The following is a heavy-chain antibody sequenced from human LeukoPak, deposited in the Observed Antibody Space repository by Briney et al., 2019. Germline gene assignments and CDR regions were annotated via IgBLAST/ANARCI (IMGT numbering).Heavy chain of an antibody. V-gene: IGHV3-23*01. CDR3: ARELRWRTGFDP. CDR1: GFTFSSYA. D-gene: IGHD2-15*01. Sequence: PGGSLRLSCAASGFTFSSYAMSWVRQAPGKGLEWVSAISGSGGSTYYADSAKGRFTISRDNSKNTLYLQMNSLRAEDTAVYYCARELRWRTGFDPWGQGTLVTVSS. J-gene: IGHJ5*02. CDR2: ISGSGGST.